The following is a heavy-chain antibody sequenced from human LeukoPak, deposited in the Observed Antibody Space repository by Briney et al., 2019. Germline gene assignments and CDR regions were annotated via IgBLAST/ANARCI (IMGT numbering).Heavy chain of an antibody. V-gene: IGHV4-39*07. Sequence: SETLSLTCTVSGGSITSSSYYWGWIRQPPGKGLEWIGSIYYSGSTYYNPSLKSRVTISVDTSKNQFSLKLSSVTAADTAVYYCARDPYYGSGKEVWFDPWGQGTLVTVSS. J-gene: IGHJ5*02. CDR1: GGSITSSSYY. D-gene: IGHD3-10*01. CDR3: ARDPYYGSGKEVWFDP. CDR2: IYYSGST.